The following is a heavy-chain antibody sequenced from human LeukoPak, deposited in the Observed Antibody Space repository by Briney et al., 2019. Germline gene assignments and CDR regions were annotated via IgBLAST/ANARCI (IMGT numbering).Heavy chain of an antibody. CDR2: INPNSGGT. Sequence: ASVKVSCKASGYTFTGYYMHWVRQAPGQGLEWMGWINPNSGGTNYAQKFQGRVTMTRDTSISTAYMELSRLRSDDTAVYYCARSSSSWYRRFDYYYMDVWGKGTTVTISS. D-gene: IGHD6-13*01. V-gene: IGHV1-2*02. J-gene: IGHJ6*03. CDR3: ARSSSSWYRRFDYYYMDV. CDR1: GYTFTGYY.